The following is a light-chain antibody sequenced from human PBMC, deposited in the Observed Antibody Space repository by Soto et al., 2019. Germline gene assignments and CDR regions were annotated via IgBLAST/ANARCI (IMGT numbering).Light chain of an antibody. CDR1: QNINIY. J-gene: IGKJ2*01. CDR3: QQSSNIPRT. CDR2: AAS. Sequence: DIQMAQSPSSLSASVGDRVTITCRASQNINIYLTWYQQKPGKVPKVLIYAASSLQSGVPSRFSGSGSGTDFTLTISSLQPEDFATYYCQQSSNIPRTFGQGTKVDIK. V-gene: IGKV1-39*01.